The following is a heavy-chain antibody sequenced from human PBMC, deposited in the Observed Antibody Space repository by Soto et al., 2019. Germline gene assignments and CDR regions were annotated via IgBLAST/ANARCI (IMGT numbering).Heavy chain of an antibody. CDR1: GYTFTSYG. D-gene: IGHD6-13*01. Sequence: ASVKVSCKASGYTFTSYGISWVRQAPGQGLEWMGWISAYNGNTNYAQKLQGRVTMTTDTSTSTAYMELRSLRPDDTAVYYCARDDRAAAGHTNYYYYGMDVWGQGTTVTVSS. CDR2: ISAYNGNT. CDR3: ARDDRAAAGHTNYYYYGMDV. V-gene: IGHV1-18*01. J-gene: IGHJ6*02.